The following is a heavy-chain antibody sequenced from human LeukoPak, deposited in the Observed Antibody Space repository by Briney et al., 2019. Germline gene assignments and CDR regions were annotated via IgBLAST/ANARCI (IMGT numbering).Heavy chain of an antibody. J-gene: IGHJ6*02. CDR2: INSDGGST. CDR3: ARVEYRYYYGMDV. D-gene: IGHD2-2*01. Sequence: GGSLRLSCAASGFTFSSYWMHWVRQAPGKGLVWVSRINSDGGSTSYADSVKGRFTISRDNAKNTLYLQMNSLRAEDTAVYYCARVEYRYYYGMDVWGQGTTVTVSS. V-gene: IGHV3-74*01. CDR1: GFTFSSYW.